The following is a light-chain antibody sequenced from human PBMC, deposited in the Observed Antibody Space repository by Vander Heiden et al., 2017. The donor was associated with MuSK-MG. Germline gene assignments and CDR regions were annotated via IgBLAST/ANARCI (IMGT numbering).Light chain of an antibody. CDR1: SSNIGAVYD. Sequence: QSVLTQPPSVSGAPGQRVTISCTGSSSNIGAVYDVHWYQQLPGTAPKLLSYGNSNRPSGVPDRFSGSKSGTSASLAITGLQAEDEADYYCQSYDRSLSGAGFGGGTKLTVL. CDR3: QSYDRSLSGAG. CDR2: GNS. J-gene: IGLJ3*02. V-gene: IGLV1-40*01.